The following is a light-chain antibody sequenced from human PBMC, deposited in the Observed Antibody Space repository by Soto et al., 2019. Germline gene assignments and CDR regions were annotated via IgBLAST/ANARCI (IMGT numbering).Light chain of an antibody. J-gene: IGKJ1*01. CDR3: QQYNNYSRT. CDR2: DAS. CDR1: QSISSG. Sequence: DNQVTQSTSTLSASVGDRVTITCRASQSISSGLAWYQQKPGQAPRLLIYDASSWESGIPARFSGSGSATEFTLTISSLQPEDFAVYYCQQYNNYSRTFGQGTKVDIK. V-gene: IGKV1-5*01.